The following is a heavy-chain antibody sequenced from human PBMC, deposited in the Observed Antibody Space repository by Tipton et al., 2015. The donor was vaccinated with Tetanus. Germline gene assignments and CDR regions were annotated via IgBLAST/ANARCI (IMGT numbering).Heavy chain of an antibody. CDR1: GYTFNNYW. CDR2: IYPADSDT. J-gene: IGHJ4*02. D-gene: IGHD2-8*01. CDR3: ARAHCTDGVCNFDF. Sequence: VQLVQSGGEVKKPGESLKISCKGSGYTFNNYWIGWVRQMPGKGLEWMGIIYPADSDTRYSPSFQGQVTISVDKSINTAYLQWSSLKASDTSMFYCARAHCTDGVCNFDFWGQGALVTVAS. V-gene: IGHV5-51*01.